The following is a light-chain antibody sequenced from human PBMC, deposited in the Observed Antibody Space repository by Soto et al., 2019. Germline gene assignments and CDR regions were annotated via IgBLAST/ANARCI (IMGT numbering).Light chain of an antibody. CDR1: QSLSSRY. Sequence: EIVLTQSPGTLSVSPGESATLSCRASQSLSSRYLAWYQQKPGQAPRLLIYGVSNTAAGIPDRFSGSGSGTDFTLTISRLEPEDFAVYYCQHFGSTPGTFGPGTKVDFK. CDR3: QHFGSTPGT. CDR2: GVS. J-gene: IGKJ3*01. V-gene: IGKV3-20*01.